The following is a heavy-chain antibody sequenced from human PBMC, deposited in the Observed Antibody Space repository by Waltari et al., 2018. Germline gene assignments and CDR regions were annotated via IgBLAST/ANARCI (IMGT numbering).Heavy chain of an antibody. CDR1: GFTFSSYG. CDR2: ISYYGSNK. CDR3: AKDWGSSVRTTDFDY. J-gene: IGHJ4*02. V-gene: IGHV3-30*18. Sequence: QVQLVESGGGVVQPGRSLRLSCAASGFTFSSYGMHWVRQAPGKGLEWVAVISYYGSNKYYADSVKGRFTISRDNSKNTLYLQMNSLRAEDTAVYYCAKDWGSSVRTTDFDYWGQGTLVTVSS. D-gene: IGHD6-6*01.